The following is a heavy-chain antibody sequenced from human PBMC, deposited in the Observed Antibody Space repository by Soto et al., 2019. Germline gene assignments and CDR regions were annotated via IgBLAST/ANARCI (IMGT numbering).Heavy chain of an antibody. J-gene: IGHJ6*02. CDR3: AKNSGFWSGPYYFYGMDV. Sequence: GGSLRLSCAASGFTFSDYAMTWVRQTPGKGLEWVSAISGTGGSTYYADSVKGRFTISRDNSKNTLYVQMTSLRAEDTAVYYCAKNSGFWSGPYYFYGMDVWGQGTTVTVSS. V-gene: IGHV3-23*01. CDR2: ISGTGGST. D-gene: IGHD3-3*01. CDR1: GFTFSDYA.